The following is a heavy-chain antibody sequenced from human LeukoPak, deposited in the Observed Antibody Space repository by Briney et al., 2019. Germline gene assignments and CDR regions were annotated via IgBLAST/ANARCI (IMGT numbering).Heavy chain of an antibody. CDR1: GGSISSYY. D-gene: IGHD6-13*01. Sequence: PSETLSLTCTVSGGSISSYYWSWIRQPPGKGLEWIGYIYYSGSTNYNPSLKSRVTISVDTSKNQFSLKLSSVTAADTAVYYCARTPSGVAAAGTEYYFDYWGQGILVTVSS. CDR3: ARTPSGVAAAGTEYYFDY. V-gene: IGHV4-59*08. CDR2: IYYSGST. J-gene: IGHJ4*02.